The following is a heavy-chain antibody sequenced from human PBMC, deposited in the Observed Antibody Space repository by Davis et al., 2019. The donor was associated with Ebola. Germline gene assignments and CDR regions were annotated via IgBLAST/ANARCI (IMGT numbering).Heavy chain of an antibody. CDR3: ARNWLPGYFDY. Sequence: GESLKISCTASGFTFGDYAMSWFRQAPGKGLEWVSSISSSSSYIYYADSVNGRFTISRDNAKNSLYLQMNSLRDEDTAVYYCARNWLPGYFDYWGQGTLVTVSS. D-gene: IGHD5-12*01. CDR1: GFTFGDYA. CDR2: ISSSSSYI. J-gene: IGHJ4*02. V-gene: IGHV3-21*01.